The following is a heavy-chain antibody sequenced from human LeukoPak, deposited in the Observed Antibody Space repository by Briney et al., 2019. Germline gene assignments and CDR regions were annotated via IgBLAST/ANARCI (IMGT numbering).Heavy chain of an antibody. D-gene: IGHD2-2*01. Sequence: KSSETLSLTCTVSGGSISTSSYYWGWVRQPPGKGLEWIGNIFYSGSTYYSPSLKSRVTISLDTSRNQFSLKLNSVTAADTAVYYCARRGSTFDYWGQGTLVTVSS. V-gene: IGHV4-39*07. CDR3: ARRGSTFDY. J-gene: IGHJ4*02. CDR2: IFYSGST. CDR1: GGSISTSSYY.